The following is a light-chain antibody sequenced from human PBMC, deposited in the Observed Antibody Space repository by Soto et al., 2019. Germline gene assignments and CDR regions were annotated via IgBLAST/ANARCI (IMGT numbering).Light chain of an antibody. Sequence: QSALTQPASVSGSPGQSITTSCTGTSSDVGSYSLLSWYQHHPGKAPKLIIYEDIKGPSGVSNRFSGSKSGNTASLRISGLQAEDEAAYYCYTHAGGSTYLFGTVSKVTVL. J-gene: IGLJ1*01. CDR3: YTHAGGSTYL. V-gene: IGLV2-23*01. CDR2: EDI. CDR1: SSDVGSYSL.